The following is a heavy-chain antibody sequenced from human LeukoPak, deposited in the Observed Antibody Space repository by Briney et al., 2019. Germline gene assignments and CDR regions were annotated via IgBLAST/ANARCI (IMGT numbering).Heavy chain of an antibody. CDR3: ARGFKKAQLVPSYYYYYYMDV. D-gene: IGHD6-13*01. V-gene: IGHV1-2*02. CDR2: INPNSGGT. J-gene: IGHJ6*03. Sequence: ASVKVSCKASGYTFTGYYMHWVRQAPGQGLEWMGWINPNSGGTNYAQKFQGRVTMTRDTSISTAYMELSRLRSDDTAVYYCARGFKKAQLVPSYYYYYYMDVWGKGTTVTISS. CDR1: GYTFTGYY.